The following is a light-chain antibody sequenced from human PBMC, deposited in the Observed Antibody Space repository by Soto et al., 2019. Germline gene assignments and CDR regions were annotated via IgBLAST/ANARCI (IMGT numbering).Light chain of an antibody. CDR3: QQCGSSPPIT. Sequence: EIVLTQSPGTLSLSPGERATLTCRASQSVSSSYLAWYQQKPGQARRLLIYGASSRATDIPDRFSGSGSGTDFTITISRLEPEDFAVYYCQQCGSSPPITFGQGTRLEIK. V-gene: IGKV3-20*01. J-gene: IGKJ5*01. CDR1: QSVSSSY. CDR2: GAS.